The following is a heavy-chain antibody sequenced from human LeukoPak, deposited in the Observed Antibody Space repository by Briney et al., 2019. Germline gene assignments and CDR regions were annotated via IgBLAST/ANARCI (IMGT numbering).Heavy chain of an antibody. CDR3: ARAAGKPGAFDI. J-gene: IGHJ3*02. CDR2: INSDGSST. CDR1: GFTFSSYG. Sequence: GGTLRLSCAASGFTFSSYGMSWVRQAPGKGLVWVSRINSDGSSTSYADSVKGRFTISRDNAKNTLYLQMNSLRAEDTAVYYCARAAGKPGAFDIWGQGTMVTVSS. D-gene: IGHD7-27*01. V-gene: IGHV3-74*01.